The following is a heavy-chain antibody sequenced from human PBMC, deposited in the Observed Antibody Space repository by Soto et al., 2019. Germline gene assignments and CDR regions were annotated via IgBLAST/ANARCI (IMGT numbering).Heavy chain of an antibody. J-gene: IGHJ4*02. Sequence: GGSLRLSCAASGFPFDDYVIHWVRQAPGKGLEWVSSISWNSDATAYADSVKGRFTISRDNAKNSLYLQMNSLRAEDTAFYYCAKDTGPNWGQGTLVTVSS. V-gene: IGHV3-9*01. CDR3: AKDTGPN. CDR2: ISWNSDAT. CDR1: GFPFDDYV.